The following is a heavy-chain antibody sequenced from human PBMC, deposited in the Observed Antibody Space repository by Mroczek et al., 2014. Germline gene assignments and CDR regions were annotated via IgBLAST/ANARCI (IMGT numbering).Heavy chain of an antibody. V-gene: IGHV4-61*02. D-gene: IGHD1-26*01. J-gene: IGHJ3*02. CDR2: IYTSGST. CDR3: ARDSPSGSYLDAFDI. Sequence: QVQLQESGPGLVKPSQTLSLTCTVSGGSISSGSYYWSWIRQPAGKGLEWIGRIYTSGSTNYNPSLKSRVTISVDTSKNQFSLKLSSVTAADTAVYYCARDSPSGSYLDAFDIWGQGTMVTVSS. CDR1: GGSISSGSYY.